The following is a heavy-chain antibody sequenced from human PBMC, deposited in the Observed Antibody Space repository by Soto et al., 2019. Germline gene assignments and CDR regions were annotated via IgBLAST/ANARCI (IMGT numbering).Heavy chain of an antibody. D-gene: IGHD3-9*01. CDR3: ASDSDDLDILPAANWFDP. CDR2: VYHSGRT. CDR1: GYSTSSRYY. Sequence: SETLSLTCAVSGYSTSSRYYWGWIRQPPGXGLEGIGSVYHSGRTYYNPSLKSRVTISVDTSKNQFSLKLSSVTAADTGVYYCASDSDDLDILPAANWFDPWGQGDLVTVSS. V-gene: IGHV4-38-2*01. J-gene: IGHJ5*02.